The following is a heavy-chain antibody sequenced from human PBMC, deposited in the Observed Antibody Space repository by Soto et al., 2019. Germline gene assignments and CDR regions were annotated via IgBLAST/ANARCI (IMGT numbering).Heavy chain of an antibody. V-gene: IGHV4-59*01. Sequence: SETLSLTCTVSGGSISSYYWSWIRQPPGKGLEWIGYIYYSGSTNYNPSLKSRVTISVDTSKNQFSLKLSSVTAADTAVYYCARSLNAYGHYPIFDYWGQGTLVTVSS. CDR2: IYYSGST. D-gene: IGHD4-17*01. CDR3: ARSLNAYGHYPIFDY. J-gene: IGHJ4*02. CDR1: GGSISSYY.